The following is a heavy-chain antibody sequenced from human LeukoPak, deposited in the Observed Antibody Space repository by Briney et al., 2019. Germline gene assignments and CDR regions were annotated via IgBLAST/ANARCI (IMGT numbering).Heavy chain of an antibody. V-gene: IGHV4-38-2*02. CDR2: MYHSGNT. J-gene: IGHJ4*02. D-gene: IGHD6-6*01. CDR1: GYSISSGYY. Sequence: SETLSLTCTVSGYSISSGYYWGWIRQPPGKGLEWIGTMYHSGNTYYNPSLKSRVTISVDTSKNQFSLKLTSVTAADRAVYYCARAYSSSSIFDCWGQGTLVTVSS. CDR3: ARAYSSSSIFDC.